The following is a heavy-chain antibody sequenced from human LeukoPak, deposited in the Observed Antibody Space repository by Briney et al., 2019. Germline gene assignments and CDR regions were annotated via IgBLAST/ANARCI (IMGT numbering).Heavy chain of an antibody. CDR3: ARHHIAAALNWFDP. J-gene: IGHJ5*02. Sequence: SETLSLTCTVSGGSISSYYWRWIRQPPGKGREGMGYIYCSGSTDYNPSLKSRVTISVDTSKNQFSLKLSSVTAADTAVYYCARHHIAAALNWFDPWGQGTLVTVSS. D-gene: IGHD6-13*01. CDR1: GGSISSYY. CDR2: IYCSGST. V-gene: IGHV4-59*08.